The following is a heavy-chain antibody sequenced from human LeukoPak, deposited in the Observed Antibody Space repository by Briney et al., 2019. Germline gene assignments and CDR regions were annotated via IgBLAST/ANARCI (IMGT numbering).Heavy chain of an antibody. Sequence: SGTLSLTCAVSGGSISSSNWWSWVRQPPGKGLEWIGEIYHSGSTNYNPSLKSRVTISVDTSKNQFSLKLSSVTAADTAVYYCARVRGSYDELDYWGQGTLVTVSS. CDR1: GGSISSSNW. J-gene: IGHJ4*02. V-gene: IGHV4-4*02. D-gene: IGHD1-26*01. CDR3: ARVRGSYDELDY. CDR2: IYHSGST.